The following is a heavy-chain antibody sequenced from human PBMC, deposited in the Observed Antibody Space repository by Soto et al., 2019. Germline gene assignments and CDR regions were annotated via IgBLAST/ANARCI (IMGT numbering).Heavy chain of an antibody. CDR1: GYSFTSYW. J-gene: IGHJ6*02. CDR3: ARHTSPFYGMEV. V-gene: IGHV5-51*01. CDR2: IYPSDSDT. Sequence: PGESLKISCKGSGYSFTSYWIGWVRQMPGKGLEWMSIIYPSDSDTRYSPSFRGQVTISADKSISTAYLQWSSLKAADTATYYCARHTSPFYGMEVWGQGTTVTVSS.